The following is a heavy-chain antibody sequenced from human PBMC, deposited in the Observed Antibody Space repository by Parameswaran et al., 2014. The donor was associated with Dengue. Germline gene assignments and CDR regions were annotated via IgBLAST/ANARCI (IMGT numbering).Heavy chain of an antibody. D-gene: IGHD3-16*01. CDR2: IYYSGST. V-gene: IGHV4-59*01. Sequence: ASETLSLTCTVSGGSISSYYWSWIRQPPGKGLEWIGYIYYSGSTNYNPSLKSRVTISVDTSKNQFSLKLSSVTAADTAVYYCARGPYYEPATYYFDYWGQGTLVTVSS. CDR3: ARGPYYEPATYYFDY. J-gene: IGHJ4*02. CDR1: GGSISSYY.